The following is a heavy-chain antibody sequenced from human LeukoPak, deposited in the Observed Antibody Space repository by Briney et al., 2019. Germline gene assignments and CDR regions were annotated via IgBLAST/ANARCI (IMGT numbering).Heavy chain of an antibody. D-gene: IGHD4-11*01. V-gene: IGHV1-3*01. J-gene: IGHJ5*02. CDR3: ASGTVTRGPRPVRWFDP. Sequence: ASVKVSCKASGYTLTSYAMHWVRQAPGQRLEWMGWINAGNGNTKYSQKFQGRVTITADESTSTAYMKLSSLRSEDTAVYYCASGTVTRGPRPVRWFDPWGQGTLVTVSS. CDR2: INAGNGNT. CDR1: GYTLTSYA.